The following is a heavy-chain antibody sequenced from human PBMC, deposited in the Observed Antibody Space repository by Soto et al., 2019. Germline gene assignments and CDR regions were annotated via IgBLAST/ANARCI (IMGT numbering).Heavy chain of an antibody. V-gene: IGHV3-23*01. CDR2: ISSSGGST. CDR3: AKDLSSGWYYFDY. CDR1: AFTFSTCA. Sequence: GGSLRLSCAASAFTFSTCAMGWVRQAPGKGLEWVSSISSSGGSTFYADSVKGRFTISRYNSKNTLYLQMNSLRAEDTAVYYCAKDLSSGWYYFDYWGQGILVTVSS. D-gene: IGHD6-19*01. J-gene: IGHJ4*02.